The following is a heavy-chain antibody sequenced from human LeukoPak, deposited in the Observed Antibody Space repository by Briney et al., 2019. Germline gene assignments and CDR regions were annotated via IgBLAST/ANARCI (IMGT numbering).Heavy chain of an antibody. J-gene: IGHJ4*02. Sequence: GGSLRLSCAASGFTFSNYGMAWVRQAPGKGLEWVSTIAVVGGNTHFPDSVEGRFTISRQDSNNALHLQLNSLRAEDTAIYYCARDCCSGGGPLDIWGQGTLVTVSS. D-gene: IGHD2-15*01. CDR2: IAVVGGNT. V-gene: IGHV3-23*01. CDR3: ARDCCSGGGPLDI. CDR1: GFTFSNYG.